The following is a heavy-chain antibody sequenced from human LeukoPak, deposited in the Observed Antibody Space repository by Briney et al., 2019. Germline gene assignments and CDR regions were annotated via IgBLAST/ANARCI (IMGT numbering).Heavy chain of an antibody. Sequence: SETLSPTCTVSGGSISSYYWSWIRQPPGKGLEWIGYIYYSGSTNYNPSLKSRVTISVDTSKNQFSLKLSSVTAADTAVYYCARVSPFSSWSYWYFDLWGRGTLVTVSS. D-gene: IGHD6-13*01. CDR2: IYYSGST. V-gene: IGHV4-59*01. CDR1: GGSISSYY. J-gene: IGHJ2*01. CDR3: ARVSPFSSWSYWYFDL.